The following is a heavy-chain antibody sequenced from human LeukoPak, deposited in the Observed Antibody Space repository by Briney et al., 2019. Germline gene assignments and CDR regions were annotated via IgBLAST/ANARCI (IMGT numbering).Heavy chain of an antibody. CDR1: GFTFSNYW. Sequence: PGGSLRLSCAASGFTFSNYWMSWVRQAPGKGLEWVANIKQDGSEKYYEDSVKGRFTTSRDNAKNSLYLQMNSLRAEDTAVYYCARDESRQLVRGFDYWGQGTLVTVSS. CDR3: ARDESRQLVRGFDY. J-gene: IGHJ4*02. D-gene: IGHD6-13*01. V-gene: IGHV3-7*04. CDR2: IKQDGSEK.